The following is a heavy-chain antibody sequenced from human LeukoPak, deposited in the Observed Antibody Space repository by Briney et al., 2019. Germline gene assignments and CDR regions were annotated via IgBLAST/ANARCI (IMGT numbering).Heavy chain of an antibody. CDR1: GGSIGSGDYY. J-gene: IGHJ5*02. Sequence: SETLSLTCTVSGGSIGSGDYYWSWIRQPPGKGLEWIGYIYYSGSTYYNPSLKSRVTISVDTSKNQFSLKLSSVTAADTAVYYCARDLSPHGFDPWGQGTLVTVSS. V-gene: IGHV4-30-4*01. CDR2: IYYSGST. CDR3: ARDLSPHGFDP.